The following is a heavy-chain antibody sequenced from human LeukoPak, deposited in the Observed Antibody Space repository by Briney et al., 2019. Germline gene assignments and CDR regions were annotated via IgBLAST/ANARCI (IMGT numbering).Heavy chain of an antibody. CDR3: ARIGNYYFDY. J-gene: IGHJ4*02. V-gene: IGHV4-4*02. Sequence: SGTLSLTCAVSGGSISSGNWWSWVRQPPGKGLELIGEIYYSGSTNYNPSLKSRVTIAVDKSKNQFSLKLTSVTAADTAVYYCARIGNYYFDYWGQGTLVTVSS. D-gene: IGHD1-1*01. CDR1: GGSISSGNW. CDR2: IYYSGST.